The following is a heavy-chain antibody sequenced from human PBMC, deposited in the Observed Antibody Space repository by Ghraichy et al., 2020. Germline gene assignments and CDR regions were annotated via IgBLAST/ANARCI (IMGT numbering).Heavy chain of an antibody. Sequence: LETLSLTCAISGDSVSTKSVTWNWIRQSPSRGLEWLGRTYYRSKWNNDYAASVKSRIIITPDTSKNQFSLQLYSVTPEDTAVYYCARGHYPRGLDVWGQGTTVTVSS. CDR3: ARGHYPRGLDV. CDR2: TYYRSKWNN. CDR1: GDSVSTKSVT. D-gene: IGHD3-10*01. V-gene: IGHV6-1*01. J-gene: IGHJ6*02.